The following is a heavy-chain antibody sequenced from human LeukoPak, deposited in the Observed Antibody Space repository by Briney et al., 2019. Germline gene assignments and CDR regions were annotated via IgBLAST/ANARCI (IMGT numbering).Heavy chain of an antibody. Sequence: SQTLSLTCTVSGGSISIYYWSWIRQPPGKGLEWIGYIYNSVSTNYNPSLKNPLTISLHTSKHHLSLKLSSATAPDTAVYYCASNPYGSRKKAFDYRGQRTLVTVSS. V-gene: IGHV4-59*12. CDR2: IYNSVST. CDR3: ASNPYGSRKKAFDY. J-gene: IGHJ4*02. D-gene: IGHD3-10*01. CDR1: GGSISIYY.